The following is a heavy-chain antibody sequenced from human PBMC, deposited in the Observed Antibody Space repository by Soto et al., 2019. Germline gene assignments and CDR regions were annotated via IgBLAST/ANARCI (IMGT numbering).Heavy chain of an antibody. J-gene: IGHJ4*02. CDR3: VREDGHGGKFDN. D-gene: IGHD3-16*01. Sequence: ASVKVSCKTSGYTFTDYLIHWVRQAPGQGLGWMGWVWPSVSRTHYAQKFKGRVTMTRDTSLATAYVNLGNLTSDDTAVYYCVREDGHGGKFDNWGQGTLVTVSS. CDR2: VWPSVSRT. CDR1: GYTFTDYL. V-gene: IGHV1-2*02.